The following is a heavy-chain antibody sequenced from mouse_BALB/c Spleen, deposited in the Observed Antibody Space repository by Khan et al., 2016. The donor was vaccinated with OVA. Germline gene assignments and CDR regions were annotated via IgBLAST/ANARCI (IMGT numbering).Heavy chain of an antibody. CDR3: VKQNYGTLYAMDY. J-gene: IGHJ4*01. V-gene: IGHV2-3*01. D-gene: IGHD2-1*01. CDR1: GFSLTSYG. CDR2: IWGDGST. Sequence: QVQLKESGPGLVAPSQSLSITCTVSGFSLTSYGVNWVRQPPGKGLEWLGVIWGDGSTNYHSAFISRLSISKDDSKGQVFLKLNRLKTDDTATYYCVKQNYGTLYAMDYWGQGTAVTVSS.